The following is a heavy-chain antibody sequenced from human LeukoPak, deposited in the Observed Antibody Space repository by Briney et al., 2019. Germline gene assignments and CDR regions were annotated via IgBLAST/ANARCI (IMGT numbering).Heavy chain of an antibody. D-gene: IGHD1-26*01. V-gene: IGHV4-59*11. J-gene: IGHJ4*02. Sequence: SETLSLTCTVSGDSISSHYWSWIRQPPGKGLEWIGCIYCSGSSSHNPSLKSRVTISVDTSNTQFSLKLTSVTAADTAVYFCARERLIAGATVFDYWGQGTLVTVSS. CDR2: IYCSGSS. CDR3: ARERLIAGATVFDY. CDR1: GDSISSHY.